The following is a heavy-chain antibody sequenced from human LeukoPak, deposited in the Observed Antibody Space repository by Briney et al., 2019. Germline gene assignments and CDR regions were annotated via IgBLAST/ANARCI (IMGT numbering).Heavy chain of an antibody. CDR2: ISAYNGNT. V-gene: IGHV1-18*01. CDR1: GYTFTSYG. Sequence: GASVKVSCKASGYTFTSYGISWVRQAPGQGLEWMGWISAYNGNTNYAQKLQGRVTITTDTSTSTAYMELRSLRSDDTAVYYCARVIVVVPAAIQPEFDYWGQGTLVTVSS. J-gene: IGHJ4*02. D-gene: IGHD2-2*01. CDR3: ARVIVVVPAAIQPEFDY.